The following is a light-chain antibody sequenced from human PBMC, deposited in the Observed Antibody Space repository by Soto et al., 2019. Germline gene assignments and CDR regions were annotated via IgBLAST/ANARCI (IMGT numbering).Light chain of an antibody. CDR3: QQYYSYPSIT. Sequence: AIRMTQSPSSFSASTGDRVTITCRASQGISSYLAWYQQKPVKAPKLLIYAASTLQSGVPSRLSGSGSGIAFTLTSSSLHSEDFATYDGQQYYSYPSITFGQGTRLESK. V-gene: IGKV1-8*01. CDR1: QGISSY. CDR2: AAS. J-gene: IGKJ5*01.